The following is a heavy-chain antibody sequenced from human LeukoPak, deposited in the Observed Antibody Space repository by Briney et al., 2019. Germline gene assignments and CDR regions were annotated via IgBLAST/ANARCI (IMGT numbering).Heavy chain of an antibody. Sequence: GGSLRLSCAASGFTFSSYSMNWVRQAPGKGLEWVSYISSSSSIIYYADSVKGRFTISRDNAKNSLYLQMNSLRDEDTAVYYCARDKYAYDFWSGYYHWFDPWGQGTLVTVSS. V-gene: IGHV3-48*02. J-gene: IGHJ5*02. CDR1: GFTFSSYS. CDR3: ARDKYAYDFWSGYYHWFDP. CDR2: ISSSSSII. D-gene: IGHD3-3*01.